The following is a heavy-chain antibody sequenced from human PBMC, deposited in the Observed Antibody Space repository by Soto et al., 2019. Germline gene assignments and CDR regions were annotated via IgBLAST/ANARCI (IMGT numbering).Heavy chain of an antibody. CDR3: ARSGYYYDSSGYSINWFDP. V-gene: IGHV1-18*01. CDR2: ISAYNGNT. Sequence: QVQLVQSGAEVKKPGASVKVSCKASGYTFTSYGISWVRQAPGQGLEWMGWISAYNGNTNYAQKLPGRVTMTTDTSTSTAYMELRSLRSDDTAVYYCARSGYYYDSSGYSINWFDPWGQGTLVTVSS. CDR1: GYTFTSYG. J-gene: IGHJ5*02. D-gene: IGHD3-22*01.